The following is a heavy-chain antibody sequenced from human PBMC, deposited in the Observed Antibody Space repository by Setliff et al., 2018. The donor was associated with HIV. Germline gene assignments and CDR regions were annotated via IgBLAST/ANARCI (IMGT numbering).Heavy chain of an antibody. CDR3: ARTEDYSFGDAPFDY. V-gene: IGHV4-31*11. D-gene: IGHD5-18*01. J-gene: IGHJ4*01. Sequence: SETLSLTCAVSGGSISRGGYYWNWIRLQPGKGLEWIGHIYYSGSTQYNPSLKSRVTISGDTSKKQFSLKLSSVTAADTAVYYCARTEDYSFGDAPFDYWGHGTLVTVSS. CDR1: GGSISRGGYY. CDR2: IYYSGST.